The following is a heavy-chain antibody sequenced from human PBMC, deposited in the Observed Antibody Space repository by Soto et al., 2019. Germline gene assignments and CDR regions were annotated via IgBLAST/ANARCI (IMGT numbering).Heavy chain of an antibody. V-gene: IGHV3-48*03. CDR1: GFSFSSFA. CDR3: ARENSVQAWLHHFDH. J-gene: IGHJ4*02. Sequence: EVQLVESGGALVQPGGSLRLSCEASGFSFSSFAMNWVRQAPGRGLEWVSYISDDGDSIYYADSLNGRFTISRDNAKNSLSLQMNNLRAEDTAVYYCARENSVQAWLHHFDHWGLGTLVTVSS. CDR2: ISDDGDSI. D-gene: IGHD5-18*01.